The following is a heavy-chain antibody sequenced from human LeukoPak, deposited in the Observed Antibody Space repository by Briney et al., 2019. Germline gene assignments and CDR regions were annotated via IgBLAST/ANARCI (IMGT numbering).Heavy chain of an antibody. Sequence: GGSLRLSCAASEFAFSVYEMYWVRQAPGKGLEWVSYIGSSGGTRSYADSVKGRFTISRDNAKNSLYLQMNSLRAEDTAVYYCTTLTVASSFDYWGQGALVTVSS. J-gene: IGHJ4*02. CDR2: IGSSGGTR. CDR3: TTLTVASSFDY. V-gene: IGHV3-48*03. CDR1: EFAFSVYE. D-gene: IGHD6-19*01.